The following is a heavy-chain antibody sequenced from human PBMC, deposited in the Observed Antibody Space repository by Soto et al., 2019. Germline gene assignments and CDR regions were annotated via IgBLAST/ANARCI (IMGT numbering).Heavy chain of an antibody. V-gene: IGHV3-30*18. D-gene: IGHD2-2*01. CDR1: GFTFSSYG. J-gene: IGHJ4*02. CDR3: AKDRRGYCSSTSCPYFDY. Sequence: GGSLRLSXAASGFTFSSYGMHWVRQAPGKGLEWVAVISYDGSNKYYADSVKGRFTISRDNSKNTLYLQMNSLRAEDTAVYYCAKDRRGYCSSTSCPYFDYWGQGTLVTVSS. CDR2: ISYDGSNK.